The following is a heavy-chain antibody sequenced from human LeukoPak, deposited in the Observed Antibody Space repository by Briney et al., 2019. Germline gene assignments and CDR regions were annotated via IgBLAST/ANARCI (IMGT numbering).Heavy chain of an antibody. J-gene: IGHJ4*02. CDR3: AREERFGERN. CDR1: GYTFTSCV. V-gene: IGHV1-18*04. Sequence: ASVTVSCKASGYTFTSCVSSWVRQAPGQGLEWMGWISAYNGNTNYAQKLQGRVTMTTDTSTSTAYMELRSLRSDDTAVYYCAREERFGERNWGQGTLVTVSS. D-gene: IGHD3-10*01. CDR2: ISAYNGNT.